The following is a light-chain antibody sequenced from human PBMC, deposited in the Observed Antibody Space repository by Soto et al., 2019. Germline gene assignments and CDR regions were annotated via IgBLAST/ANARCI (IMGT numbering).Light chain of an antibody. CDR3: QQRSNWPS. CDR2: DAS. J-gene: IGKJ4*01. V-gene: IGKV3-11*01. Sequence: EIMLTQSPATLSLSPGERATLSCRASQSVSSNLAWYQQKPGQAPRLLIYDASNRATGIPARFSGSGSGTDFTLTISSLEPEDFAVYYCQQRSNWPSFGGGTKVDIK. CDR1: QSVSSN.